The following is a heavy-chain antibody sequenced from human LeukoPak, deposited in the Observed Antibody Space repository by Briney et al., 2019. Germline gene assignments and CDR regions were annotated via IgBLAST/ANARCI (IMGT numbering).Heavy chain of an antibody. J-gene: IGHJ3*02. V-gene: IGHV3-30*03. Sequence: HSGGSLRLSCAASGFTFSSYGMHWVRQAPGKGLEWVAVISYDGSNKYYADSVKGRFTISRDNSKNTLYLQMNSLRAEDTAVYYCAREGSGYYHDDAFDIWGQGTMVTVSS. D-gene: IGHD3-3*01. CDR3: AREGSGYYHDDAFDI. CDR1: GFTFSSYG. CDR2: ISYDGSNK.